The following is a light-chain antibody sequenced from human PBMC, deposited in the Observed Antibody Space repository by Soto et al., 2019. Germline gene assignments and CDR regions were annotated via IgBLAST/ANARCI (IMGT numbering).Light chain of an antibody. CDR2: GAS. CDR1: QDIRTS. V-gene: IGKV1-33*01. CDR3: QHYNNLPPFT. J-gene: IGKJ3*01. Sequence: DIQMTQSPSSLSASVGARVSITCQASQDIRTSLSWFQHKPGRAPKLLIYGASYLETGVPSRFRGSGSGTDFPLPISSLQPEDIATYYCQHYNNLPPFTFGPGTIVDIK.